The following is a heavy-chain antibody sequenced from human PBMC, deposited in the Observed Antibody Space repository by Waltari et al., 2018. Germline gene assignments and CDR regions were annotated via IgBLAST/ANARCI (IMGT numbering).Heavy chain of an antibody. CDR3: AKNSWGSSSWTRLFDY. J-gene: IGHJ4*02. D-gene: IGHD6-13*01. V-gene: IGHV1-69-2*01. Sequence: EVQLVQSGAEVKKPGATVNISCKASGYTFTDYYMHWVQPAPGKGLEWRGRVDTEDGETIYAEKFKGRVTITADTSTDTAYMELSSLRSEDTAVYYCAKNSWGSSSWTRLFDYWGQGTLVTVSS. CDR1: GYTFTDYY. CDR2: VDTEDGET.